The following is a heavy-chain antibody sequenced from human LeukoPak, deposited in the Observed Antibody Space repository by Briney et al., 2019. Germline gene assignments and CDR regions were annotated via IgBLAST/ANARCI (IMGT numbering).Heavy chain of an antibody. Sequence: GGSLRLSCAASGFTLSSYAMTWVRQAPGRGLEWVSSVDGGGGGTYYADSVKGRFTISRDNSKDTLYLQMNGLRAEDTAVYYCAREKDPGYFDYWGQGTLVTVSS. V-gene: IGHV3-23*01. J-gene: IGHJ4*02. CDR1: GFTLSSYA. CDR3: AREKDPGYFDY. CDR2: VDGGGGGT.